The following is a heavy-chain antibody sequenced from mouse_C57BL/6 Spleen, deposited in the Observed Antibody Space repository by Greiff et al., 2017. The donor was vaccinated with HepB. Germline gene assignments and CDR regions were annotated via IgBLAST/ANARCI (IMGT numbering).Heavy chain of an antibody. CDR2: IDPETGGT. CDR3: TNYGSSHFDY. V-gene: IGHV1-15*01. D-gene: IGHD1-1*01. Sequence: VKLMESGAELVRPGASVTLSCKASGYTFTDYEMHWVKQTPVHGLEWIGAIDPETGGTAYNQKFKGKAILTADKSSSTAYMELRSLTSEDSAVYYCTNYGSSHFDYWGQGTTLTVSS. CDR1: GYTFTDYE. J-gene: IGHJ2*01.